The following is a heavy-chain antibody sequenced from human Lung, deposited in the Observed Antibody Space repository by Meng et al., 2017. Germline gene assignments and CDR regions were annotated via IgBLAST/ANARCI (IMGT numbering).Heavy chain of an antibody. CDR3: ARDCLAGYTSGWQFDY. CDR2: INPSTGTT. D-gene: IGHD6-19*01. J-gene: IGHJ4*02. V-gene: IGHV1-46*04. Sequence: QVQLVQSGAEVKKPGASVTVSCKASGYTFTSYYIHWVRQAPGQGLVWMGIINPSTGTTTYAQNLQGRVTMTRDTSTSTVYMELSSLRSEDTAVYYCARDCLAGYTSGWQFDYWGQGTLVTVSS. CDR1: GYTFTSYY.